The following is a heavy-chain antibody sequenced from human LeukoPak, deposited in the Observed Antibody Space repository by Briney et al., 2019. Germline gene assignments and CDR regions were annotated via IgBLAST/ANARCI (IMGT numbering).Heavy chain of an antibody. D-gene: IGHD3-16*02. Sequence: SETLSLTCAVYGGSFSGYYWSWIRQPPGKGLEWIGEINHSGSTNYNPSLKSRVTISVDTSKNQFSLKLSSVTAADTAVYYCARRVVGLRLGELSLFRPKTYYFDYWGQGTLVTVSS. J-gene: IGHJ4*02. CDR2: INHSGST. CDR1: GGSFSGYY. CDR3: ARRVVGLRLGELSLFRPKTYYFDY. V-gene: IGHV4-34*01.